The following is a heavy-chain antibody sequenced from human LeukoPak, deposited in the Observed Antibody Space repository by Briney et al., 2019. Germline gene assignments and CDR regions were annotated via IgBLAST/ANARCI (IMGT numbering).Heavy chain of an antibody. CDR2: ISYDGSNK. V-gene: IGHV3-30-3*01. CDR3: ARDNYYDSSGYYYSPY. CDR1: GFTFSSYA. J-gene: IGHJ4*02. Sequence: PGGSLRLSCAASGFTFSSYAMHWVRQASGKGLEWVAVISYDGSNKYYADSVKGRFTISRDNSKNTLYLQMNSLRAEDTAVYYCARDNYYDSSGYYYSPYWGQGTLVTVSS. D-gene: IGHD3-22*01.